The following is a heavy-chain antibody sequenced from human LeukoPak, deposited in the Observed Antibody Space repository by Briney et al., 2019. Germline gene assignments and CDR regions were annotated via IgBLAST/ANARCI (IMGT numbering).Heavy chain of an antibody. V-gene: IGHV4-59*12. J-gene: IGHJ4*02. CDR3: ARDRYSSSWYYFDY. D-gene: IGHD6-13*01. CDR1: GGSISSYY. Sequence: SETLSLTCTVSGGSISSYYWSWIRQPPGKGLEWIGYIYYSGNTNYNPSLKSRVTISIDTSKNQFSLKLSSVTAADTAVYYCARDRYSSSWYYFDYWGQGTLVTVSS. CDR2: IYYSGNT.